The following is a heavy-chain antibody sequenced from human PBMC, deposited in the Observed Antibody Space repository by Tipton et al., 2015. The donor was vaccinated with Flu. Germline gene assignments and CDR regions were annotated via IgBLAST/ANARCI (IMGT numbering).Heavy chain of an antibody. CDR2: IYLSGST. J-gene: IGHJ5*02. CDR1: GGSITSSDYY. Sequence: LRLSCTVSGGSITSSDYYWGWIRQPPGKGLEWIGSIYLSGSTDYNPTLKSPVTILLDTSKNQFSLKLSSVTAADTAVYYCARGASSGWFDPWGQGTLVTVSS. V-gene: IGHV4-39*07. CDR3: ARGASSGWFDP. D-gene: IGHD2-8*02.